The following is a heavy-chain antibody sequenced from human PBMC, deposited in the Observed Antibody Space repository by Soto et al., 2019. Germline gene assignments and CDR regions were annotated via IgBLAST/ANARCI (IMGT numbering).Heavy chain of an antibody. J-gene: IGHJ6*03. D-gene: IGHD1-7*01. CDR2: TYYRSRWYN. Sequence: SQTLSLTCAISGCSVSSNSAAWNWIRLSPSRGLEWLARTYYRSRWYNDYAVSVRSRITVNPDTSKNQFSLQLTSVTPEDTAVYYCAGTTSHQWYYMDVWGKGTTVTVSS. V-gene: IGHV6-1*01. CDR1: GCSVSSNSAA. CDR3: AGTTSHQWYYMDV.